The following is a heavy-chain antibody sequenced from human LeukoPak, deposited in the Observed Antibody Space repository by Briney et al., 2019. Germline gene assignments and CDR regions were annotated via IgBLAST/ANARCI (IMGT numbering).Heavy chain of an antibody. CDR2: IYYSGST. CDR3: AREWELERRPGWFDP. V-gene: IGHV4-59*01. CDR1: GGSISSYY. D-gene: IGHD1-1*01. Sequence: SETLSLTCTVSGGSISSYYWSWIRQPPGKGLEWIGYIYYSGSTNYNPSLKSRVTISVDTSKNQFSLKLSSVTAADMAVYYCAREWELERRPGWFDPWGQGTLVTVSS. J-gene: IGHJ5*02.